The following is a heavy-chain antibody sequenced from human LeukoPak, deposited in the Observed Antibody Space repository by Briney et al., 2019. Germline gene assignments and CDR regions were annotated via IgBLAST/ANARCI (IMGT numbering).Heavy chain of an antibody. CDR1: GGSISIYY. J-gene: IGHJ4*02. Sequence: SETLSLTCTVSGGSISIYYWSWIRQPPGEGREWIGYLYYSGSTTYNPSLKSRVTISVDKSKEQFSLNLSSVAAADTAVYYCARGSPMIFGSNDFYSWGEGILGTVSS. CDR2: LYYSGST. D-gene: IGHD3/OR15-3a*01. CDR3: ARGSPMIFGSNDFYS. V-gene: IGHV4-59*01.